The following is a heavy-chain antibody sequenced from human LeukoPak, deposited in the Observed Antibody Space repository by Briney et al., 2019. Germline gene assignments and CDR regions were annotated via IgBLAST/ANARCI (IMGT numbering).Heavy chain of an antibody. CDR2: INRSGST. CDR3: ASMAIMITFGGVI. D-gene: IGHD3-16*01. Sequence: PSETLSLTCDVYGGSFRGYYWSWIRQPPGKGLEWIGEINRSGSTNYNPSLKSRVTISVDTSKNQFSLKLSSVTAAADTAVYYCASMAIMITFGGVIWGQGTLVTVSS. V-gene: IGHV4-34*01. CDR1: GGSFRGYY. J-gene: IGHJ4*02.